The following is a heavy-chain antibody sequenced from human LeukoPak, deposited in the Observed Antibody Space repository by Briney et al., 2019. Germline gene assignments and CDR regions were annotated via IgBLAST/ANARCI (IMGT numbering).Heavy chain of an antibody. CDR3: ARSSGYSYYYYMDV. D-gene: IGHD3-22*01. J-gene: IGHJ6*03. CDR1: GGTFSSHA. V-gene: IGHV1-69*05. CDR2: ITPILGAA. Sequence: SVKVSCKASGGTFSSHAISWVRQAPGQGPEWRGGITPILGAANYAPKFQGRVTITTDESTSTAYMELSSLRSEDTAIYYCARSSGYSYYYYMDVWGKGTTVTVSS.